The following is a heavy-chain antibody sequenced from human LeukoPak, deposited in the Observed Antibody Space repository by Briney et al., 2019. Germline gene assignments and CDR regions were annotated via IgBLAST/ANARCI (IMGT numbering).Heavy chain of an antibody. J-gene: IGHJ4*02. D-gene: IGHD3-22*01. CDR1: GGSFSGYY. CDR3: ARGDSSSYYGYRTFDY. Sequence: PSETLSLTCAVYGGSFSGYYWSWIRQPPGKGLEWIGYIYYSGSTNYNPSLKSRVTISVDTSKNQFSLKLSSVTAADTAVYYCARGDSSSYYGYRTFDYWGQGTLVTVSS. V-gene: IGHV4-59*01. CDR2: IYYSGST.